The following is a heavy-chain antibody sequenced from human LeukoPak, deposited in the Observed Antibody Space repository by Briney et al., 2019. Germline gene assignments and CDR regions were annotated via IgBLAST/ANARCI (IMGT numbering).Heavy chain of an antibody. D-gene: IGHD3/OR15-3a*01. J-gene: IGHJ4*02. Sequence: SETLSLTCTVSGGSISSGSYYWSWIRQPAGKGLEWIGRIYTSGSTNCNPSLKSRVTISVDTSKNQFSLKLSSVTAADTAVYYCARDFLDMTTAIFFDYWGQGTLVTVSS. V-gene: IGHV4-61*02. CDR3: ARDFLDMTTAIFFDY. CDR2: IYTSGST. CDR1: GGSISSGSYY.